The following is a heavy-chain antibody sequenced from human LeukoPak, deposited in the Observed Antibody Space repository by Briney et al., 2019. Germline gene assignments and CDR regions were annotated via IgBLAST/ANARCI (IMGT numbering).Heavy chain of an antibody. CDR1: GGTFSSYA. V-gene: IGHV1-69*04. J-gene: IGHJ6*03. CDR2: IIPILGIA. CDR3: ARGVEFYYYYYMDV. Sequence: ASVKVSCKASGGTFSSYAISWVRQAPGQGLEWMGRIIPILGIANYAQKFQGRVTITTDESTSTAYMELSSLRSEDTAVYYCARGVEFYYYYYMDVWGKGTTVTVSS. D-gene: IGHD3-10*01.